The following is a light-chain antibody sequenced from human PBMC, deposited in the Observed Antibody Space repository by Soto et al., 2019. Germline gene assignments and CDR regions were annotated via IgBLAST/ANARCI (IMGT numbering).Light chain of an antibody. Sequence: QSVLTQPASVSASPGQSITISCTGASNDVGGSDYASWYQQHPGKAPKLIIYGVSNRPSGTSDRFSGSKSGNTASLTISGLQAEDEADYYCSSYTSSSTLLFGGGTKVTVL. J-gene: IGLJ2*01. CDR3: SSYTSSSTLL. V-gene: IGLV2-14*01. CDR2: GVS. CDR1: SNDVGGSDY.